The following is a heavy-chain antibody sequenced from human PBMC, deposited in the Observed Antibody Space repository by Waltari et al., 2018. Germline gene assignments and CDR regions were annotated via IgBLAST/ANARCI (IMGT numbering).Heavy chain of an antibody. V-gene: IGHV3-33*01. Sequence: QVQLVESGGGVVQPGTSLRLSCAASGFTFRRYAMHWVRQAPGKGLEWVAVLWYDGSSQYYADSVKGRITSSRDKSKHTLYLQMNSLRAEDTAVYYCARGDYDYSGYIDYWGQGTLVTVSS. CDR3: ARGDYDYSGYIDY. CDR1: GFTFRRYA. D-gene: IGHD3-22*01. J-gene: IGHJ4*02. CDR2: LWYDGSSQ.